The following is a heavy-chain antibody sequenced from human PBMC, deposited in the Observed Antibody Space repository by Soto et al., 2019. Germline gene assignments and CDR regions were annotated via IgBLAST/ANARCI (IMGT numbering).Heavy chain of an antibody. CDR1: DDSFRGAEYY. J-gene: IGHJ5*02. V-gene: IGHV4-61*08. Sequence: PSETLSLTCTVSDDSFRGAEYYWSWIRQPLGKGPEWIGYTYYNGDTKYNPALRSRVTMSEDTYKNQFSLRLSSVTAADTAVYFCARGPAYIDGWRTFDLWGQGILVTVSS. CDR2: TYYNGDT. D-gene: IGHD6-19*01. CDR3: ARGPAYIDGWRTFDL.